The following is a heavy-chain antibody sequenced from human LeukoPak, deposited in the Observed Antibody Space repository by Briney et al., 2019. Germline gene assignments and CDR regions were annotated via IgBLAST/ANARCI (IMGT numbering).Heavy chain of an antibody. CDR2: ISGSGGST. CDR1: GFTFSSYA. V-gene: IGHV3-23*01. Sequence: GGSLRLSCAASGFTFSSYAMSWVRQAPGKGLEWVSAISGSGGSTYYADSVKGRFTISRDNSKNTLYLQMNSLRAEDTAVYYCAKDPYTSIAVAGPLDYWGQGTLVTVSP. D-gene: IGHD6-19*01. J-gene: IGHJ4*02. CDR3: AKDPYTSIAVAGPLDY.